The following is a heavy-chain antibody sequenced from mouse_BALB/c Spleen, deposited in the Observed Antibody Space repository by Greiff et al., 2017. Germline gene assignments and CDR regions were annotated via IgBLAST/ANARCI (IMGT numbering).Heavy chain of an antibody. J-gene: IGHJ2*01. CDR1: GYSFTGYY. V-gene: IGHV1-31*01. D-gene: IGHD2-14*01. CDR2: INPYNGAT. CDR3: ARGGNYVDY. Sequence: VQLQQSGPELVKPGASVKISCKASGYSFTGYYMHWVKQSHVKSLEWIGRINPYNGATSYNQNFKDKASLTVDKSSSTAYMELHSLTSEDSAVYYCARGGNYVDYWGQGTTLTVSS.